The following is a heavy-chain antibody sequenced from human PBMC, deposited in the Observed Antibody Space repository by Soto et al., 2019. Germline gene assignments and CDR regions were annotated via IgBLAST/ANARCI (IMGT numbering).Heavy chain of an antibody. D-gene: IGHD3-3*01. J-gene: IGHJ3*01. Sequence: GPSVKVSCKASGYTFTSYYMHWVRQAPGQGLEWMGIINPSGGSTSYAQKFQGRVTMTRDTSTSTVYMELSSLRSEDTAVYYCAREPRNPHLEWLPWGQGTMVTVSS. CDR2: INPSGGST. CDR3: AREPRNPHLEWLP. V-gene: IGHV1-46*01. CDR1: GYTFTSYY.